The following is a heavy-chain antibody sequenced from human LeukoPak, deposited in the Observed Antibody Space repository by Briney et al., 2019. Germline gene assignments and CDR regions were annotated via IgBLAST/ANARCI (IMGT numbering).Heavy chain of an antibody. CDR3: AKGARGSGSYFDY. J-gene: IGHJ4*02. V-gene: IGHV3-30*18. D-gene: IGHD3-10*01. CDR1: GFTFSSYG. CDR2: ISYDGSKK. Sequence: GRSLRLSCAASGFTFSSYGMHWVRQAPGKGLEWVAVISYDGSKKYYADSVKGRFTISRDNSKNTLYLQMNSLRAEDTAVYYCAKGARGSGSYFDYWGQGTLVTVSS.